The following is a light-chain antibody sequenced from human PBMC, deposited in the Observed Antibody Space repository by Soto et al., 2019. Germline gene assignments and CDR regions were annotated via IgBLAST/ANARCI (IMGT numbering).Light chain of an antibody. CDR1: QGISNY. CDR2: AAS. V-gene: IGKV1-9*01. CDR3: QQLDSYTIT. Sequence: DIQLTQSPSFLYASLGDRVTITCRASQGISNYLAWYQQKPGKAPELLIYAASTLQSGVPSRFSVSGSGTEFTLTISSLKHEDFATYDGQQLDSYTITFGQGTRLEIK. J-gene: IGKJ5*01.